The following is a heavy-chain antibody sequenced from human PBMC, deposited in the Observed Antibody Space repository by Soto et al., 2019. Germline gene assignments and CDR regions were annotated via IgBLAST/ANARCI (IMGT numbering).Heavy chain of an antibody. D-gene: IGHD3-3*01. CDR2: INSDGSST. CDR3: ARGYDFWSGMGAFDY. J-gene: IGHJ4*02. V-gene: IGHV3-74*01. CDR1: GFTFSSYW. Sequence: GGSLRLSCAASGFTFSSYWMHWVRQAPGKGLVWVSRINSDGSSTSYADSVKGRFTISRDNAKNTLYLQMNSLRAEDTAVYYCARGYDFWSGMGAFDYWGQGTLVTVSS.